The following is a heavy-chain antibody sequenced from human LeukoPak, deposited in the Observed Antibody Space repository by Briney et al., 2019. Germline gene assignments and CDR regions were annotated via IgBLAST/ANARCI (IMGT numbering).Heavy chain of an antibody. V-gene: IGHV3-23*01. CDR2: ISESGGST. CDR3: AKDKLELYY. D-gene: IGHD1-7*01. CDR1: GFIFKNYA. Sequence: GGSLRLSCAASGFIFKNYAMTWVRQAPGKGLEWVSSISESGGSTYYADSVKGRFTISRDNSKNTLYLQMNSLRAEDTAVYYCAKDKLELYYWGQGTLVTVSS. J-gene: IGHJ4*02.